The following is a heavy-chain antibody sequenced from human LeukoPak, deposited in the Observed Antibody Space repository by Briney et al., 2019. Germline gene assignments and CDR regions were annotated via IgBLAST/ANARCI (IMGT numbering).Heavy chain of an antibody. CDR1: GFTFSSYA. V-gene: IGHV3-23*01. J-gene: IGHJ4*02. Sequence: GGSLRLSCAASGFTFSSYAMSWVRQAPGKGLEWVSAISGSGGSTYYADSVKGRFTISRDNAKNSLYLHMNSLRAEDTAVYYCARDPEWAMTTVVTQAFDYWGQGTLVTVSS. D-gene: IGHD4-23*01. CDR2: ISGSGGST. CDR3: ARDPEWAMTTVVTQAFDY.